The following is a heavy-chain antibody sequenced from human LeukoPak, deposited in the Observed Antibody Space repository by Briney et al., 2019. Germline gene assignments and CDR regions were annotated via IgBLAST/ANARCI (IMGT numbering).Heavy chain of an antibody. D-gene: IGHD3-22*01. J-gene: IGHJ5*02. CDR3: ATRHYYYDSSGYEEFDP. CDR1: GYTFTSYD. V-gene: IGHV1-8*01. Sequence: ASVKVSCEVSGYTFTSYDINWVRQATGQGLEWMGWMNPNSGNTGYAQKFQGRVTMTRNTSISTAYMELSSLRSEDTAVYYCATRHYYYDSSGYEEFDPWGQGTLVTVSS. CDR2: MNPNSGNT.